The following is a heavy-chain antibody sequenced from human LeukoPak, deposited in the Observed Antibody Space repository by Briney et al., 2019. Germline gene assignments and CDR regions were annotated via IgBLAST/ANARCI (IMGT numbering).Heavy chain of an antibody. CDR3: ATMAYFGSTDY. CDR2: ISYSGST. CDR1: GDSISSSSDY. V-gene: IGHV4-39*07. D-gene: IGHD3-10*01. Sequence: SETLSLTCTVSGDSISSSSDYWVWIRQPPGKGLEWIGNISYSGSTYYNPSLKSRVTISVDTPKNQFSLRVTSVTAADTAVYYCATMAYFGSTDYWGQGTLVTVSS. J-gene: IGHJ4*02.